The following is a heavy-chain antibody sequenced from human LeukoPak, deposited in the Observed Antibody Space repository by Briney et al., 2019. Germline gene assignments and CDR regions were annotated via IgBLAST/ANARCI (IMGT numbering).Heavy chain of an antibody. CDR3: ARDPPYYYDSSGSLYAFDI. V-gene: IGHV3-11*01. D-gene: IGHD3-22*01. CDR1: GFTFSDYY. J-gene: IGHJ3*02. Sequence: PGGSLRLSCAASGFTFSDYYMSWIRQAPGKGLEWVSYISSSGSTIYYADSVKGRFTISRDNAKNSLYLQMNSLRAEDTAVYYCARDPPYYYDSSGSLYAFDIWGQGTMVTVSS. CDR2: ISSSGSTI.